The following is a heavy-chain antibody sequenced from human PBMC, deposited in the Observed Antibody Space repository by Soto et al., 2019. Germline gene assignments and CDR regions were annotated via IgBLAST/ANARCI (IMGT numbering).Heavy chain of an antibody. CDR2: IWYDGSNK. J-gene: IGHJ4*02. Sequence: QVQLVESGGGVVQPGRSLRLSCAASGFTFSSYGMHWVRQAPGKGLEWVAVIWYDGSNKYYADSVKGRFTISRDNSKNTLYLQMNSLRAEDTAVYYCARDSGFGELVTIFDYWGQGTLVTVSS. V-gene: IGHV3-33*01. CDR1: GFTFSSYG. D-gene: IGHD3-10*01. CDR3: ARDSGFGELVTIFDY.